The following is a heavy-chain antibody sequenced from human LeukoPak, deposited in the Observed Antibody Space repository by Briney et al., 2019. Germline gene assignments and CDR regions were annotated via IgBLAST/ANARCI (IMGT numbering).Heavy chain of an antibody. CDR1: GGSISSYY. CDR2: IYYSGST. CDR3: ARDNCSGGSCYSTNWFDP. V-gene: IGHV4-59*01. Sequence: PSETLSLTCTVSGGSISSYYWSWIRRPPGKGLEWIGYIYYSGSTNYNPSLKSRVTISVDTSKNQFSLKLSSVTPADTAVYYCARDNCSGGSCYSTNWFDPWGQGTLVTVSS. D-gene: IGHD2-15*01. J-gene: IGHJ5*02.